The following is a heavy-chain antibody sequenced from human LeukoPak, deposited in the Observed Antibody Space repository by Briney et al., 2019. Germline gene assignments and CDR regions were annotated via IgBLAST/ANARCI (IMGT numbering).Heavy chain of an antibody. D-gene: IGHD1-1*01. Sequence: PSETLSLTCTVSGGSVRSYYWSWIRQPPGQGLVWIGYIHYSGTTNYNPSLKGRVTISMDTSKNQFSLKLTSVTAADTAVYYCARVSWFPGTSYYYMDVWGKGTTVTVSS. CDR3: ARVSWFPGTSYYYMDV. J-gene: IGHJ6*03. CDR2: IHYSGTT. V-gene: IGHV4-59*02. CDR1: GGSVRSYY.